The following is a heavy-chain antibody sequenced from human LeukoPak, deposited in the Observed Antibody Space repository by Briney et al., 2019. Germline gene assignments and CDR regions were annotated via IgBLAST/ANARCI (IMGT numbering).Heavy chain of an antibody. Sequence: GGSLRLSCAASGFSFSSSAMSWVRQAPGKGLHWVSTINNGGDSTYYADSVKGRFTISKDNSKNTLYLQMNSLRGEDTAVYYCAKGFARFGMDVWGKGTTVTVSS. CDR3: AKGFARFGMDV. CDR2: INNGGDST. J-gene: IGHJ6*03. D-gene: IGHD3-3*01. V-gene: IGHV3-23*01. CDR1: GFSFSSSA.